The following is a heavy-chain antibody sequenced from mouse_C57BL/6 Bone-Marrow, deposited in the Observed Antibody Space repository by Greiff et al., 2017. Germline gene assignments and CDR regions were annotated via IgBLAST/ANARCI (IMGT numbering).Heavy chain of an antibody. J-gene: IGHJ3*01. V-gene: IGHV1-64*01. Sequence: QVNVKQPGAELVKPGASVKLSCKASGYTFTSYWMHWVKQRPGQGLEWIGMIHPNSGSTNYNEKFKSKATLTVDKSSSTAYMQLSSLKSEDSAVYYCARGKYYGSSTWFAYWGQGTLVTVSA. CDR1: GYTFTSYW. CDR3: ARGKYYGSSTWFAY. CDR2: IHPNSGST. D-gene: IGHD1-1*01.